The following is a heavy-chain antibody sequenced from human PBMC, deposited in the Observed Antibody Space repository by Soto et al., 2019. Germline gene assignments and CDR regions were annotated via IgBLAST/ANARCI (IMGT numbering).Heavy chain of an antibody. D-gene: IGHD6-13*01. V-gene: IGHV1-46*01. CDR2: INPSGGRT. CDR1: GYTFTSYY. CDR3: ARELAAAGRAFDY. J-gene: IGHJ4*02. Sequence: QVQLVQSGAEVKKPGASVKVSCKASGYTFTSYYMHWVRQAPGQGLEWMGIINPSGGRTSYAQKFQCRVTMPRDTSTSPVSMELSSLTSEDTAVYYCARELAAAGRAFDYWGQGTLVTVSS.